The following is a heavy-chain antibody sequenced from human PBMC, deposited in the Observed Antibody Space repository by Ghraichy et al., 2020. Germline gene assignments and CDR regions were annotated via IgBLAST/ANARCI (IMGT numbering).Heavy chain of an antibody. CDR2: IYYSGST. V-gene: IGHV4-39*01. CDR1: GGSISSSSYY. D-gene: IGHD6-13*01. Sequence: SETLSLTCTVSGGSISSSSYYWGWIRQPPGKGLEWIGSIYYSGSTYYNPSLKSRVTISVDTSKNQFSLKLSSVTAADTAVYYCARHPRSSWYSRFDYWGQGTLVTVSS. J-gene: IGHJ4*02. CDR3: ARHPRSSWYSRFDY.